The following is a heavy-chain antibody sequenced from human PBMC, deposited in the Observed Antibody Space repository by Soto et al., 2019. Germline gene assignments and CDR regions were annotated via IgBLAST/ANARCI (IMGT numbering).Heavy chain of an antibody. CDR1: AVTFSNSA. CDR2: IVVGSGNT. CDR3: VLCTTTSCYGKFDY. Sequence: GASVKVSCKASAVTFSNSAIQWMRQARGERLEWIGWIVVGSGNTNYAQKIQERVTIIRDMSTSTSYMELSSLTSEDTAVYYCVLCTTTSCYGKFDYWGQGTLVTVSS. D-gene: IGHD2-2*01. J-gene: IGHJ4*02. V-gene: IGHV1-58*02.